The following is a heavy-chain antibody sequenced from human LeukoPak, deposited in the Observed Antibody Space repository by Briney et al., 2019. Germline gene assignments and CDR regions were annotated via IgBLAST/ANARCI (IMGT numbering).Heavy chain of an antibody. J-gene: IGHJ5*02. CDR2: IYHSGST. CDR1: GGSISSGGYY. CDR3: AREALLNWFDP. D-gene: IGHD2-15*01. Sequence: KPSETLSLTCTVSGGSISSGGYYWSWIRQPPGKGLEWIGYIYHSGSTYYNPSLKSRVTISVDRSKNQFSLKLSSVTAADTAVYYCAREALLNWFDPWGQGTLVTVSS. V-gene: IGHV4-30-2*01.